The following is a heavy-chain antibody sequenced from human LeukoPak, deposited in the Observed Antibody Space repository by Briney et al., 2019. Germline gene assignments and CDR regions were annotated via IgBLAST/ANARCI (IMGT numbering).Heavy chain of an antibody. CDR2: ISYDGSNK. V-gene: IGHV3-30*04. CDR3: ARDRFSSSFGPYFDY. Sequence: GGSLRLSCAASGFTFSSYGMHWVRQAPGKGLEWVAVISYDGSNKYYADSVKGRFTISRDNAKNTLYLQMNSLRAEDTAVYYCARDRFSSSFGPYFDYWGQGTLLTVPS. D-gene: IGHD6-13*01. CDR1: GFTFSSYG. J-gene: IGHJ4*02.